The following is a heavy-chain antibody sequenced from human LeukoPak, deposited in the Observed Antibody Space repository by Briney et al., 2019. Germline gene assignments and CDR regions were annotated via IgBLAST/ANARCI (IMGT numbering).Heavy chain of an antibody. J-gene: IGHJ4*02. CDR2: IWYDGSNK. V-gene: IGHV3-33*06. Sequence: GGSLRLSCAASGFTFSSYGMHWVRQAPGKGLEWVAVIWYDGSNKYYADSVKGRFTISRDNSKNTLYLQMNSLRAEDTAVYYCAKDGFDYYDSSGYHGYFDYWGQGTLVTVSS. D-gene: IGHD3-22*01. CDR1: GFTFSSYG. CDR3: AKDGFDYYDSSGYHGYFDY.